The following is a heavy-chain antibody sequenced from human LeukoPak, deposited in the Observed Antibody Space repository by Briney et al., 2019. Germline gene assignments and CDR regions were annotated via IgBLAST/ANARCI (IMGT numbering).Heavy chain of an antibody. CDR1: GGSISSGGYS. J-gene: IGHJ5*02. V-gene: IGHV4-30-2*01. CDR2: IYHSGST. Sequence: SETLSLTCAVSGGSISSGGYSWSWIRQPPGKGLEWIGYIYHSGSTYYNPSLKSRVTISVDRSKNQFSLKLSSVTAADTAVYYCARARLPWFDPWGQGTLVTVPS. D-gene: IGHD5/OR15-5a*01. CDR3: ARARLPWFDP.